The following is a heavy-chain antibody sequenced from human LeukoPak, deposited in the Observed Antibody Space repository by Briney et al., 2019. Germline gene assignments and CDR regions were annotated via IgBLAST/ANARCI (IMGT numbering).Heavy chain of an antibody. CDR1: GGSISSSSYY. Sequence: SETLSLTCAVSGGSISSSSYYWGWIRQPPGKGLEWIGEINHSGSTNYNPSLKSRVTISVDTSKNQFSLKLSSVTAADTAVYYCARGVPAAFWGQGTLVTVSS. CDR3: ARGVPAAF. D-gene: IGHD2-2*01. CDR2: INHSGST. V-gene: IGHV4-39*07. J-gene: IGHJ4*02.